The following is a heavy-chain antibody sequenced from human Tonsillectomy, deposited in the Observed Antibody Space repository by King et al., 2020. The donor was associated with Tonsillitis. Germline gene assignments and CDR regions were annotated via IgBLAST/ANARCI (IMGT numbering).Heavy chain of an antibody. CDR3: ASAPCGGDCYSAAQFDY. CDR1: GGSISRGGYS. D-gene: IGHD2-21*02. CDR2: IIHSGST. Sequence: LQLQESGSGLVKPSQTLSLTCAVSGGSISRGGYSWSWIRQPPGKGLEWIGYIIHSGSTYYNPSLKIRGTISVARSKNQFSLKLSSVTAADTAVYYCASAPCGGDCYSAAQFDYWGQGTLVTVSS. J-gene: IGHJ4*02. V-gene: IGHV4-30-2*01.